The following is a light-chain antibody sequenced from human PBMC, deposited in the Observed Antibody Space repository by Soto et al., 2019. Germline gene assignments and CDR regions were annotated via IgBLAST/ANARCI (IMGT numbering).Light chain of an antibody. J-gene: IGLJ3*02. CDR1: SSNIGATYH. Sequence: QSVLTQPPSVSGAPGQRVTISCSGGSSNIGATYHVYWYQQLPGTAPQLLNNGNSKRPSGIPDRFSGSKSGTSATLAITGLQAEDEADYYCPSYDSSLSGSVFGGGTKLTVL. CDR3: PSYDSSLSGSV. V-gene: IGLV1-40*01. CDR2: GNS.